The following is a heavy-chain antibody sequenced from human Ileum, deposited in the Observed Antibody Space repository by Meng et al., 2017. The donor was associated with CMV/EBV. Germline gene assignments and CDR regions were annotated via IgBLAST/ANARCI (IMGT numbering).Heavy chain of an antibody. CDR1: GSTLTSYA. Sequence: CKASGSTLTSYAVSWVRQAPGQGLEWVGQIIPLSGTTNYAQRFQDRVTITTDESTTAVYMELSGLRSDDTAVYYCARAGVGGAAVVDFWGQGNLVTVS. D-gene: IGHD2-8*01. J-gene: IGHJ4*02. V-gene: IGHV1-69*05. CDR2: IIPLSGTT. CDR3: ARAGVGGAAVVDF.